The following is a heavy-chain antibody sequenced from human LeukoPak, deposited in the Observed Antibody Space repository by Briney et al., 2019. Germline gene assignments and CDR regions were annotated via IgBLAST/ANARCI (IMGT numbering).Heavy chain of an antibody. V-gene: IGHV3-74*01. J-gene: IGHJ4*02. CDR2: TSSDGSST. Sequence: GGSRRLSCAASGFTFSRFWMPWVRQAPGKGLVWVARTSSDGSSTVYADSVKGRFTISRDNAKKTLYLQMNSLRAEDTAIYYCARDSDAGFDYWGQGTLVAVSS. CDR3: ARDSDAGFDY. CDR1: GFTFSRFW.